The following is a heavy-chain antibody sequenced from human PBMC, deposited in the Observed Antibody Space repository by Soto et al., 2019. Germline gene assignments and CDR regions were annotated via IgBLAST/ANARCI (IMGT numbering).Heavy chain of an antibody. CDR3: ASSPRYCSSTSCYFGY. V-gene: IGHV3-7*01. CDR2: IKQDGSEK. D-gene: IGHD2-2*01. Sequence: SLRLSCAASGFTFSSYWMSWVRQAPGKGLEWVANIKQDGSEKYYVDSVKGRFTISRDNAKNSLYLQMNSLRAEDTAVYYCASSPRYCSSTSCYFGYWGQGTLVTVSS. J-gene: IGHJ4*02. CDR1: GFTFSSYW.